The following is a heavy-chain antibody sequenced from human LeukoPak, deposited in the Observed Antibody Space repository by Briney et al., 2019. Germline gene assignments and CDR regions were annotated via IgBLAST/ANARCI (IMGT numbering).Heavy chain of an antibody. Sequence: ASVKVSCKASGYTFTSYDIGWVRQAPGQGLEWMGWISAYNGNTNYAQKLQGRLTMTTDTSTSTAYMELRSLRSDDTAVYYCARDVGYSSSWYLDYWGQGTLVTVSS. CDR3: ARDVGYSSSWYLDY. CDR2: ISAYNGNT. V-gene: IGHV1-18*01. D-gene: IGHD6-13*01. J-gene: IGHJ4*02. CDR1: GYTFTSYD.